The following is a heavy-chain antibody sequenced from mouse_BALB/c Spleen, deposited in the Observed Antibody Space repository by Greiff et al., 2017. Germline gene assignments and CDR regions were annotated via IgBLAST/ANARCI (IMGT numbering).Heavy chain of an antibody. CDR1: GFTFSNYW. J-gene: IGHJ4*01. CDR2: IRLKSNNYAT. D-gene: IGHD1-1*01. V-gene: IGHV6-6*02. CDR3: TRHYYGSSYGYAMDY. Sequence: EVKLEESGGGLVQPGGSMKLSCVASGFTFSNYWMNWVRQSPEKGLEWVAEIRLKSNNYATHYAESVKGRFTISRDDSKSSVYLQMNNLRAEDTGIYYCTRHYYGSSYGYAMDYWGQGTSVTVSS.